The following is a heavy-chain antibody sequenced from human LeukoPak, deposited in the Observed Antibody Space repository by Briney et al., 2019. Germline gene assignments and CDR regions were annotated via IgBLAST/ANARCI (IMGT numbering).Heavy chain of an antibody. CDR1: GGSISSASYY. CDR2: IYTSGST. Sequence: SETLSLTCTVSGGSISSASYYWSWIRQPAGKGLEWIGRIYTSGSTNYNPSLKSRVTISVDTSKNQFSMKLSSVTAADTAVYYCAITRAYDSSGYSFDYWGQGTLVTVSS. J-gene: IGHJ4*02. CDR3: AITRAYDSSGYSFDY. D-gene: IGHD3-22*01. V-gene: IGHV4-61*02.